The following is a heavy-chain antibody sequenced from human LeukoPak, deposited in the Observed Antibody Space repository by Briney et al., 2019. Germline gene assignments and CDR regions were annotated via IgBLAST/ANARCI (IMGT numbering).Heavy chain of an antibody. D-gene: IGHD1-26*01. Sequence: ASVKVSCKASGYTFTGYYMHWVRQAPGQGLEWMGWINPNSGGTNYAQKFQGRVTMTRDTSISTAYMELSRLRSDDTAVYYCATDQLSGKNAFDIWGQGTMVTVSS. V-gene: IGHV1-2*02. CDR2: INPNSGGT. CDR3: ATDQLSGKNAFDI. J-gene: IGHJ3*02. CDR1: GYTFTGYY.